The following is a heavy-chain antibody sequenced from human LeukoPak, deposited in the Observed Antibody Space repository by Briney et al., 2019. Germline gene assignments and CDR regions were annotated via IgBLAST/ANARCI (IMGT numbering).Heavy chain of an antibody. CDR1: VGTFSSYA. D-gene: IGHD5-12*01. J-gene: IGHJ3*02. CDR2: IIPIFGTA. CDR3: ARVAGERWLREDAFDI. Sequence: SVKVSCKASVGTFSSYAISWVRQAPGQGLEWMGGIIPIFGTANYAQKFQGRVTITADESTSTAYMELSSLRSEDTAVYYCARVAGERWLREDAFDIWGQGTMVTVSS. V-gene: IGHV1-69*13.